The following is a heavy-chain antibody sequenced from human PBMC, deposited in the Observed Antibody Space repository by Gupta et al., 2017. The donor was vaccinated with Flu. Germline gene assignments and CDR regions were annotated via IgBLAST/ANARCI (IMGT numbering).Heavy chain of an antibody. CDR1: GFTFSSYG. V-gene: IGHV3-33*01. Sequence: QVQLVESGGGVVQPGRSLRLSCAASGFTFSSYGMHWARQAPGKGLEWVAVIWYDGSNKYYADSVKGRFTISRDNSKNTLYLQMNSLRAEDTAVYYCARDGDSGYDSYYFDYWGQGTLVTVSS. CDR2: IWYDGSNK. D-gene: IGHD5-12*01. J-gene: IGHJ4*02. CDR3: ARDGDSGYDSYYFDY.